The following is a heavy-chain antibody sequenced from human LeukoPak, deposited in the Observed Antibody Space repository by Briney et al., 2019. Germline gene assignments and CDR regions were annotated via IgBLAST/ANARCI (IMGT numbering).Heavy chain of an antibody. D-gene: IGHD3-22*01. J-gene: IGHJ6*03. V-gene: IGHV4-34*01. Sequence: SETLSVTCAVSGGSFIGYYWSWIRQPQGKGLEWIGEINHSGSTNYNPSLKSRVTISVDTSKNQFSLKLSSVTAADTAVYYCARGLIYYDSTYYMDVWGKGTTVTVSS. CDR2: INHSGST. CDR3: ARGLIYYDSTYYMDV. CDR1: GGSFIGYY.